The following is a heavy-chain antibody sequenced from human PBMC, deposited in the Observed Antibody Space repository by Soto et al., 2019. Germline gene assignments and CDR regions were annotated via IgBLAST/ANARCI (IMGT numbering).Heavy chain of an antibody. V-gene: IGHV1-69*01. CDR1: GGTFSSYA. J-gene: IGHJ5*02. CDR3: ARRGPRYCSITSCYANWFDP. Sequence: QVQLVQSGAEVKKPGSSVKVSCKASGGTFSSYAISWVRQAPGQGLEWMGGIIPIFGTANYAQKFQGRVTITAGESPSTAYMDLSRLRSEDTAVYYCARRGPRYCSITSCYANWFDPWGQGTLVTVSS. D-gene: IGHD2-2*01. CDR2: IIPIFGTA.